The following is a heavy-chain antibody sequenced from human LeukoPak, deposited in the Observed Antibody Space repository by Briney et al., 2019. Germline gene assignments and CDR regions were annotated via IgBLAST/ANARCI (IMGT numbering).Heavy chain of an antibody. CDR1: GFTFSSYA. D-gene: IGHD4-23*01. Sequence: GGSLRLSGAASGFTFSSYAMSWVRQAPGKGLEWVSAISGSGGSTYYADSVKGRFTISRDNSKNTLYLQMNSLRAEDTAVYYCAKWGDYGGNSDYWGQGTLVTVSS. CDR3: AKWGDYGGNSDY. V-gene: IGHV3-23*01. CDR2: ISGSGGST. J-gene: IGHJ4*02.